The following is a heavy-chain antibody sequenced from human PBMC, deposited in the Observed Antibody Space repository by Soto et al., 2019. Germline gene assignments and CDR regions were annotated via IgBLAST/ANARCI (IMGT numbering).Heavy chain of an antibody. CDR2: ISYDGSNK. Sequence: SGGSLRLSWAASGLTFSSYAMHWVRQATGKGLEWVAVISYDGSNKYYADSVKGRFTISRDNSKNTLYLQMNSLRAEDTAVYYCARDPYYDSSGYHAFDIWGQGTMVTVSS. D-gene: IGHD3-22*01. V-gene: IGHV3-30-3*01. J-gene: IGHJ3*02. CDR1: GLTFSSYA. CDR3: ARDPYYDSSGYHAFDI.